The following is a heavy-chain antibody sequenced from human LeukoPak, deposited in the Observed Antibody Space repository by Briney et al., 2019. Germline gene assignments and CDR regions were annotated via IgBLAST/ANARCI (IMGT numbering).Heavy chain of an antibody. CDR1: GFTFSSYG. Sequence: PGGSLRLSCAASGFTFSSYGMHWVRPAPGKGLEWVAFIRYDGSNKYYADSVKGRFTISRDNSKNTLYLQMNSLRAEDTAVYYCAKDPTSNYYDFWSGYYEYDWGQGTLVTVSS. CDR2: IRYDGSNK. CDR3: AKDPTSNYYDFWSGYYEYD. V-gene: IGHV3-30*02. J-gene: IGHJ4*02. D-gene: IGHD3-3*01.